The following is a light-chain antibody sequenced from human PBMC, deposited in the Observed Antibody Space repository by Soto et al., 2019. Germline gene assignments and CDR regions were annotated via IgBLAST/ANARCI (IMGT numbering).Light chain of an antibody. V-gene: IGKV1-5*03. CDR1: QSISSW. Sequence: DIQMTQSPSTLSASVGDRVTLTCWASQSISSWLAWYQQKPGKAPKLLIYKASSLESGVPSRFSGSGSGTEFTLTISSLQPDDFATYYCQQYNSYSWTFGQGTKVDI. J-gene: IGKJ1*01. CDR2: KAS. CDR3: QQYNSYSWT.